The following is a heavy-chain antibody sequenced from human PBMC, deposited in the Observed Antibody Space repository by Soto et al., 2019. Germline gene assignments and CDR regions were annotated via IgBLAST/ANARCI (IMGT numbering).Heavy chain of an antibody. CDR2: IKQDGSEK. Sequence: GVSLRLSCVASGFTFSSYWMSWVRQAPGKGLEWVANIKQDGSEKYYVDSVKGRFTISRDNAKNSLYLQMNSLRAEDTAVYYCARGSDIVVVPADWFDPWGQGTLVTVS. CDR3: ARGSDIVVVPADWFDP. D-gene: IGHD2-2*01. J-gene: IGHJ5*02. CDR1: GFTFSSYW. V-gene: IGHV3-7*03.